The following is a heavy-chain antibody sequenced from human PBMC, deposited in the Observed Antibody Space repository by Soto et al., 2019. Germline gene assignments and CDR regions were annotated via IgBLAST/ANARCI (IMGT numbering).Heavy chain of an antibody. CDR1: GYTFTSYG. CDR2: ISAYNGDT. V-gene: IGHV1-18*01. CDR3: ARDLFTPPAPQLVLRNWFDP. Sequence: GASVKVSCKASGYTFTSYGISWVRQAPGQGLEWMGWISAYNGDTNYAQKLQGRVSMTTDTSTSTAYMELRSLRSDDTAVYYCARDLFTPPAPQLVLRNWFDPWGQGTLVTVSS. D-gene: IGHD2-2*01. J-gene: IGHJ5*02.